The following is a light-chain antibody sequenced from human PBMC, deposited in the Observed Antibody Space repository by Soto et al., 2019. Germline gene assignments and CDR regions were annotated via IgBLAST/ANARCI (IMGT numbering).Light chain of an antibody. J-gene: IGKJ1*01. CDR3: QQYNSYSWT. Sequence: PSTLSASVGDRVTITCRASQTISSWLAWYQQKPGKAPKLLIYDASNLQSGIPSRFSGSGSGTEFTLTISSLQPDDFATYYCQQYNSYSWTFGQGTKVDIK. CDR1: QTISSW. CDR2: DAS. V-gene: IGKV1-5*01.